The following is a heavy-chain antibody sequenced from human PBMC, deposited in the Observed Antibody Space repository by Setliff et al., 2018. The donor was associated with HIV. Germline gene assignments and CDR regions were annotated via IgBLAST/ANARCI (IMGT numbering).Heavy chain of an antibody. CDR1: GLTFGDFW. Sequence: GESLTISCAASGLTFGDFWMGWVRQAPGKGLEWVANIKKDGSEERYVDSVRGRFTVSRDNAKMSLYLQMNSLRAEDTAVYYCTRTYCSSTSCYDDCWGQGTQVTVSS. D-gene: IGHD2-2*01. V-gene: IGHV3-7*01. CDR3: TRTYCSSTSCYDDC. CDR2: IKKDGSEE. J-gene: IGHJ4*02.